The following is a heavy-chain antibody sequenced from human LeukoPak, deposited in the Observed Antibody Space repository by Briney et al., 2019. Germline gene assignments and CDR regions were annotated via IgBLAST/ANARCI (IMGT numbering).Heavy chain of an antibody. D-gene: IGHD3-22*01. Sequence: SETLSLTCTVSGGSISSYYWSWIRQPPGKGLEWIGEINHSGSTNYNPSLKSRVTISVDTSENQFSLKLSSVTAADTAVYYCARPSQYDIYYYDSRDAFDIWGQGTMVTVSS. CDR1: GGSISSYY. CDR3: ARPSQYDIYYYDSRDAFDI. V-gene: IGHV4-34*01. J-gene: IGHJ3*02. CDR2: INHSGST.